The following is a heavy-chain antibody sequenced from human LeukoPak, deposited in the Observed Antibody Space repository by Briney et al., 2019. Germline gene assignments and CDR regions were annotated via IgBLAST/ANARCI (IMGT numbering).Heavy chain of an antibody. CDR1: GFTFSSYA. CDR2: ISYDGSNK. J-gene: IGHJ4*02. D-gene: IGHD6-6*01. V-gene: IGHV3-30-3*01. Sequence: GGSLRLSCAASGFTFSSYAMHWVRQAPGKGLEWVAVISYDGSNKYYADSVKGRFTISRDNAKNSLYLQMNSLRAEDTAVYYCARELGSYSSSSQGDYWGQGTLVTVSS. CDR3: ARELGSYSSSSQGDY.